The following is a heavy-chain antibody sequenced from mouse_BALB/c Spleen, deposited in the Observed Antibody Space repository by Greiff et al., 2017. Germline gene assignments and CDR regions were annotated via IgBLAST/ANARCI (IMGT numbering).Heavy chain of an antibody. D-gene: IGHD1-1*01. CDR2: ILPGSGST. Sequence: VKLQQSGAELMKPGASVKISCKATGYTFSSYWIEWVKQRPGHGLEWIGEILPGSGSTNYNEKFKGKATFTADTSSNTAYMQLSSLTSEDSAVYYCARSGVITTVMDYWGQGTSVTVSS. CDR1: GYTFSSYW. CDR3: ARSGVITTVMDY. V-gene: IGHV1-9*01. J-gene: IGHJ4*01.